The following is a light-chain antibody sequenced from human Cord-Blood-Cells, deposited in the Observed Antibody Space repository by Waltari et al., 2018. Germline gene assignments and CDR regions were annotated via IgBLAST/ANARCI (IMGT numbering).Light chain of an antibody. J-gene: IGLJ2*01. CDR3: SSYTSSSTLDVV. CDR2: DVS. V-gene: IGLV2-14*01. Sequence: ALTQPASVPVSRGRSLTIPCPGTSRDVGGYNYVTLYQQHPGKAPKLMIYDVSNRPSGVSNRFSGSKSGNTASLTISGLQAEDEADYYCSSYTSSSTLDVVFGGGTKLTVL. CDR1: SRDVGGYNY.